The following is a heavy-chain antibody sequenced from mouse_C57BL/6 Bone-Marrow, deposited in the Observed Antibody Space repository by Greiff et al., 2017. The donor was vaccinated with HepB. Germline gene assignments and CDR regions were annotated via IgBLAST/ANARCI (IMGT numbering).Heavy chain of an antibody. Sequence: QVHVKQPGAELVRPGTSVKLSCKASGYTFTSYWMHWVKQRPGQGLEWIGVIDPSDSYTNYNQKFKGKATLTVDTSSITAYMQLSSLTSEDSAVYYWAREGLQAYFDYWGQGTTLTVSS. J-gene: IGHJ2*01. V-gene: IGHV1-59*01. CDR1: GYTFTSYW. CDR3: AREGLQAYFDY. D-gene: IGHD2-13*01. CDR2: IDPSDSYT.